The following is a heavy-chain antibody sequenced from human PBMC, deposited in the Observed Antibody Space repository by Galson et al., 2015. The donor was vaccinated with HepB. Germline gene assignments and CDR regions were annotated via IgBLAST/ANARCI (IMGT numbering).Heavy chain of an antibody. Sequence: SLRLSCAASGFTFINYAMSWVRQAPGKGLEWVSSISGRGVGTTYYADSVKGRFTISRDNSKNTLYLQMNSLRVEDTAVYFCARLMVTAFDIWGQGTMVVVSS. D-gene: IGHD2-8*01. CDR3: ARLMVTAFDI. V-gene: IGHV3-23*01. CDR2: ISGRGVGT. J-gene: IGHJ3*02. CDR1: GFTFINYA.